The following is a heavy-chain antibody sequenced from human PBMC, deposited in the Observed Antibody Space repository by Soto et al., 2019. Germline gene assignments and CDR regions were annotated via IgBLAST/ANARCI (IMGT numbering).Heavy chain of an antibody. CDR1: GYTFTSYY. V-gene: IGHV1-46*04. CDR2: INPSGGST. J-gene: IGHJ4*02. CDR3: ARDIGDGCVPGYLAH. Sequence: QVQLVQSGAEVKKPGASVKVSCKASGYTFTSYYMHWVRQAPGQGLEWMGIINPSGGSTDYAEKVQGRVTMTRDTSTSTVYMELSSLRSEDTAVYFCARDIGDGCVPGYLAHWGQCTPATVSS. D-gene: IGHD3-10*01.